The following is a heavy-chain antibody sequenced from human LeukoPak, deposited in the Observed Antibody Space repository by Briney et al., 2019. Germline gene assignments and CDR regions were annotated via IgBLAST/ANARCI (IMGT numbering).Heavy chain of an antibody. CDR2: IYTSGST. Sequence: PSQTLSLTCTVSGGSISSGSYYWSWIRQPAGKGLEWIGRIYTSGSTNYNPPLKSRVTISVDTSKNQFSLKLSSVTAADTAVYYCAREGGLMVRGVLRYGMDVWGQGTTVTVSS. CDR1: GGSISSGSYY. D-gene: IGHD3-10*01. J-gene: IGHJ6*02. V-gene: IGHV4-61*02. CDR3: AREGGLMVRGVLRYGMDV.